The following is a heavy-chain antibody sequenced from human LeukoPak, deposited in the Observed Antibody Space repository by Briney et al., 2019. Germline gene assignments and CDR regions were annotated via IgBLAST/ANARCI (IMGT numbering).Heavy chain of an antibody. J-gene: IGHJ5*02. CDR2: ISPNDSDT. CDR3: ARQDRTTIFGVIGSWFDP. D-gene: IGHD3-3*01. V-gene: IGHV5-51*01. CDR1: GYSFTSYW. Sequence: GESLKISCKASGYSFTSYWIAWVRQMPGKGLEWMGIISPNDSDTRYSPSFQGQVTISADKSVYTAYLQWSSLRASDTAMYYCARQDRTTIFGVIGSWFDPWGQGTLVTVSS.